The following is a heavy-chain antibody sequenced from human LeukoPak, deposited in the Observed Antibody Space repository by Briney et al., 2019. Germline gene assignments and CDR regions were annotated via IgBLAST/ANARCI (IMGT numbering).Heavy chain of an antibody. Sequence: GGSLRLSCAASGFTFSTYWMSWVRQPPGKGLEWVANIKQDGSVKNYVDSVKGRFTISRDNAKNSLYLQMNSLRADDTARYYCVRGGYGPDYWGQRTLVTVSS. J-gene: IGHJ4*02. CDR3: VRGGYGPDY. CDR2: IKQDGSVK. V-gene: IGHV3-7*03. CDR1: GFTFSTYW. D-gene: IGHD5-12*01.